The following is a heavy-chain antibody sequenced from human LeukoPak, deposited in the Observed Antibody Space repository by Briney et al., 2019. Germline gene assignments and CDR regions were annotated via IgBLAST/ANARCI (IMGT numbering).Heavy chain of an antibody. CDR3: ARDEALTMAIDY. J-gene: IGHJ4*02. CDR2: ISSSGSTV. Sequence: PGGSLRLSCAASGFTFSDYYMSWIRQAPGKGLEWVSYISSSGSTVYYADSVKGRFTISRDNAKNSLYLQMNSLRAEDTAVYYCARDEALTMAIDYWGQGTLVTVSS. CDR1: GFTFSDYY. V-gene: IGHV3-11*01. D-gene: IGHD3-10*01.